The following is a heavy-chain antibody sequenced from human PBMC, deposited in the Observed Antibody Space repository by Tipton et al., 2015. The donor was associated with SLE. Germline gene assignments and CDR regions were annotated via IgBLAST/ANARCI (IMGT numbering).Heavy chain of an antibody. Sequence: SLRLSCAASGFTFSSYWMSWVRQAPGKGLEWVAFIRYDGSNKYYADSVKGRFTISRDNSKNTLYLQMNSLRAEDTAVYYCAKAAKDYGDYCHYWGQGTLVTVSS. D-gene: IGHD4-17*01. V-gene: IGHV3-30*02. J-gene: IGHJ4*02. CDR2: IRYDGSNK. CDR3: AKAAKDYGDYCHY. CDR1: GFTFSSYW.